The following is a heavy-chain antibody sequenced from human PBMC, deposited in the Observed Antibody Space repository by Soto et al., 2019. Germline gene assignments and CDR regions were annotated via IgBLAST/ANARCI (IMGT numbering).Heavy chain of an antibody. CDR3: AHRVLRTVFGVVTTTAIYFDF. J-gene: IGHJ4*02. CDR1: VFSLTTSGVG. D-gene: IGHD3-3*01. V-gene: IGHV2-5*02. CDR2: IYLDDDK. Sequence: QITLNESGPTQVKPRQTLTLTCTFSVFSLTTSGVGVGWIRQSPGKAPEWLALIYLDDDKRYSPSLKRRLSITKDTSKNQVVLTMADLDPADTATYYCAHRVLRTVFGVVTTTAIYFDFWGQGTPVAVSS.